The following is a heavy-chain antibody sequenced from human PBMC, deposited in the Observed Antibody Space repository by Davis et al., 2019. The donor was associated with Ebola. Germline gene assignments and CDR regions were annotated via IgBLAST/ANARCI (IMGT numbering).Heavy chain of an antibody. CDR2: ISGSGGST. CDR3: AKSGLSFGVVKYHYGMDV. V-gene: IGHV3-23*01. J-gene: IGHJ6*04. CDR1: VITFSSYA. D-gene: IGHD3-3*01. Sequence: GESLKISCTDSVITFSSYAMTWVRQAPGKGLEWVSAISGSGGSTYYADSVKGRFTISRDNSKNTLYLQMNSLRAEDTAVYYCAKSGLSFGVVKYHYGMDVWGKGTTVTVS.